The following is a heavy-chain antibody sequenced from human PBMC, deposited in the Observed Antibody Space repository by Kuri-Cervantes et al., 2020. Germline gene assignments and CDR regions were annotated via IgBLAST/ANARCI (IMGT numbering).Heavy chain of an antibody. V-gene: IGHV1-8*01. Sequence: ASVKVSCKASGYTFTSYDINWVRQATGQGLEWMGWMNPNSGNTGYAQKFQGRVTMTRNTSISTAYMELSSLRSEDTAVYYCARGGRDGHNLAGFWPYFDIWGQGQWSPSPQ. CDR3: ARGGRDGHNLAGFWPYFDI. CDR2: MNPNSGNT. CDR1: GYTFTSYD. D-gene: IGHD5-24*01. J-gene: IGHJ3*02.